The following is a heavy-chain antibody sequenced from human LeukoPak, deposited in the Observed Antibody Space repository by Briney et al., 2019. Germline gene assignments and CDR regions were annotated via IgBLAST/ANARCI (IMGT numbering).Heavy chain of an antibody. CDR1: GYTFTSYD. D-gene: IGHD3-22*01. CDR3: ARGRGRGFYDSSGYYGDY. CDR2: MNPNSGNT. V-gene: IGHV1-8*01. Sequence: ASVKVSCKASGYTFTSYDINWVRQATGQGLEWMGWMNPNSGNTGYAQKFQGRVTMTRNTSISTAYMELSSLRSEATAVYYCARGRGRGFYDSSGYYGDYWGQGTLVTVSS. J-gene: IGHJ4*02.